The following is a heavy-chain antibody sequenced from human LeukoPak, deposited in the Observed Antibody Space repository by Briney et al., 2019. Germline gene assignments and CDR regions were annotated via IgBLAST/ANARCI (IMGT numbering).Heavy chain of an antibody. CDR3: ARGGSYYDSSGPNGAFDI. CDR1: GYTFTVYY. D-gene: IGHD3-22*01. CDR2: MNPNSGNT. Sequence: GASVKVSCKASGYTFTVYYIHWLRQAPGQGLEWMGWMNPNSGNTGYAQKFQGRVTMTRDTSTSTVYMELSSLRSEDTAVYYCARGGSYYDSSGPNGAFDIWGQGTMVTVSS. V-gene: IGHV1-8*02. J-gene: IGHJ3*02.